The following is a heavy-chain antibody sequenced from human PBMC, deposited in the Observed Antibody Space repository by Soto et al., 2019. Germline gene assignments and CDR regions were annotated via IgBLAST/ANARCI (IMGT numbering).Heavy chain of an antibody. V-gene: IGHV1-3*01. Sequence: ASVKVSCKASGYTFTSYSRHGVRQAPGQRLEWMGWFNAGSGNTKYSQKFQGRVTITRDTSATTAYMELSSLRYEDTGVYYCARESTRNTAPDYWGQGTLVTVSS. J-gene: IGHJ4*02. CDR1: GYTFTSYS. CDR2: FNAGSGNT. CDR3: ARESTRNTAPDY. D-gene: IGHD1-1*01.